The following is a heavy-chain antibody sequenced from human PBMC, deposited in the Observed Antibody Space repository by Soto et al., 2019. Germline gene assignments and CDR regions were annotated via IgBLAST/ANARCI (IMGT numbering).Heavy chain of an antibody. CDR2: ISAYNGNT. CDR3: AGGGYSYGENNWFDP. CDR1: GYTFTSYG. V-gene: IGHV1-18*01. D-gene: IGHD5-18*01. J-gene: IGHJ5*02. Sequence: QVQLVPSGAEVKKPGASVKVSCKASGYTFTSYGISWVRQAPGQGLEWMGWISAYNGNTNYAQKLQGRVTMTTDTSTSKAYMALRSLRSDDTAVYYCAGGGYSYGENNWFDPWGQGTLVTVSS.